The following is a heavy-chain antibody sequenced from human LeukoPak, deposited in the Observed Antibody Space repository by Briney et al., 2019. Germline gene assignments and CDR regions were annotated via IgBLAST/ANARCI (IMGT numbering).Heavy chain of an antibody. CDR1: GYTFTGYY. CDR3: ARALSYMQQLAEYFQH. Sequence: GSVKVSCKASGYTFTGYYMHCVRQAPGQGLEWMGWINPNSGGTNYAQKLQGRVTMTRDTSISTAYMELSRLRSDDTAVYYCARALSYMQQLAEYFQHRGRGTLVTVSS. V-gene: IGHV1-2*02. CDR2: INPNSGGT. D-gene: IGHD6-13*01. J-gene: IGHJ1*01.